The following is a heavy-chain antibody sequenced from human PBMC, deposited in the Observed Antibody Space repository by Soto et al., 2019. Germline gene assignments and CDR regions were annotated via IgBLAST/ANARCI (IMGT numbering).Heavy chain of an antibody. CDR3: GTDGYGTGTRYGMTV. Sequence: GGSLRLSCAASGCTFSSYAMSWVRQAPGKGLEWVSAISGSGGSRYYADSVKGRLAISRDNSKNTLYLQMNSLRAEATAVYDCGTDGYGTGTRYGMTVWAKGTRVTSSS. J-gene: IGHJ6*04. D-gene: IGHD3-10*01. CDR1: GCTFSSYA. CDR2: ISGSGGSR. V-gene: IGHV3-23*01.